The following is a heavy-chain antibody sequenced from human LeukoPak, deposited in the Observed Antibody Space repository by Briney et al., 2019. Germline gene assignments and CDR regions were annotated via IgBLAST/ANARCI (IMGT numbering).Heavy chain of an antibody. CDR1: GYTLTGHF. Sequence: ASVKVSCKASGYTLTGHFIHWVRQAPGQGLEWMGWIDPNSGNTNYAQKFQDRVTMTSDTSISTAYMELSSLRSDDTAVYYCAREYSSSSFDYWGQGTLVTVSS. CDR3: AREYSSSSFDY. J-gene: IGHJ4*02. CDR2: IDPNSGNT. D-gene: IGHD6-6*01. V-gene: IGHV1-2*02.